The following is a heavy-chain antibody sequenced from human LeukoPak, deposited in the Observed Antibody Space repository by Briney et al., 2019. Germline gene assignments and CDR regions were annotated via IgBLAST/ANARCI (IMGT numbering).Heavy chain of an antibody. D-gene: IGHD2-15*01. Sequence: EASVKVSCKASGGTFSSYAISWVRQAPGQGLEWIGGIIPIFGTANYAQKFQGRVTITADESTSTAYMELSSLRSEDTAVYYCAGLGYCSSTSCSRYCSGGSCYSGFLDYWGQGTLVTVSS. J-gene: IGHJ4*02. CDR1: GGTFSSYA. CDR2: IIPIFGTA. CDR3: AGLGYCSSTSCSRYCSGGSCYSGFLDY. V-gene: IGHV1-69*01.